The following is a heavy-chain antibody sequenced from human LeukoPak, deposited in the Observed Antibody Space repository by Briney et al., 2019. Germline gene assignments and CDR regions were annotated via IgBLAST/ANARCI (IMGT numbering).Heavy chain of an antibody. J-gene: IGHJ5*02. CDR2: IYYSGST. CDR1: GGSISNYY. Sequence: PSETLSLTRTLSGGSISNYYWSWIRQPPGKGLDWIGYIYYSGSTKYNPSPKSRVTISVDTSKNQFSLRLSSVTAADTAVYYCARGGFLDPFDPWGQGTLVTVSS. CDR3: ARGGFLDPFDP. V-gene: IGHV4-59*01. D-gene: IGHD1-1*01.